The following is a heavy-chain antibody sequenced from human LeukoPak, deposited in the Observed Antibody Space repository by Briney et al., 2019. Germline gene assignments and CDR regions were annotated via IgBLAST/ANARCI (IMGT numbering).Heavy chain of an antibody. CDR2: IRTKTNSYTT. Sequence: GGSLRLSCAASGFTFSDHYMDWVRQAPGKGLEWVGRIRTKTNSYTTIYAASVKGRFTISRDDSKNSLYLQMNSLKTEDTAVYYCARPPCSSSCQGYGRDVGAKGPTVTVSP. CDR3: ARPPCSSSCQGYGRDV. V-gene: IGHV3-72*01. J-gene: IGHJ6*04. CDR1: GFTFSDHY. D-gene: IGHD2-2*01.